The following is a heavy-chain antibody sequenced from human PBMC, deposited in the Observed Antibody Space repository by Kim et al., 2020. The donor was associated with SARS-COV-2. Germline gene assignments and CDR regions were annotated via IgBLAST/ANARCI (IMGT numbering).Heavy chain of an antibody. J-gene: IGHJ4*02. D-gene: IGHD3-16*01. CDR2: INPYSGTT. CDR1: GYTFTGHY. Sequence: ASVKVSCKTSGYTFTGHYIHWMRQAPGQGLEWMAGINPYSGTTNFAQRFQGRVTMTRDTSISTAYMELSSLTSDDTALYYCARGGSQSFGYWGQGTQVTV. CDR3: ARGGSQSFGY. V-gene: IGHV1-2*02.